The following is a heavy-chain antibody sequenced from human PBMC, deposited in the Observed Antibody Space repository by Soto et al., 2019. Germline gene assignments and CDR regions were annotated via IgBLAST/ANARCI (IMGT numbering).Heavy chain of an antibody. J-gene: IGHJ6*02. CDR2: ISGSGGST. CDR3: AKAVAYCGGDCYSPYYYYGMDV. CDR1: GFTFSSYA. V-gene: IGHV3-23*01. Sequence: GGSLRLSCAASGFTFSSYAMSWVRQAPGKGLEWVSAISGSGGSTYYADSVKGRFTISRDNSKNTLYLQMNSLRAEDTAVYYCAKAVAYCGGDCYSPYYYYGMDVWGQGTTVTVSS. D-gene: IGHD2-21*02.